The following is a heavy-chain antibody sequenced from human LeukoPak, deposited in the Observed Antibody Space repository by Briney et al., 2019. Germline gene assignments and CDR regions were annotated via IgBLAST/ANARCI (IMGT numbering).Heavy chain of an antibody. V-gene: IGHV4-30-4*01. J-gene: IGHJ2*01. CDR1: GGSISSGDYY. CDR3: ARVRGYSSIRWYFDL. CDR2: IYYSGST. Sequence: PSETLSLTCTVSGGSISSGDYYWSWIRQPPGKGLEWIGYIYYSGSTYYNPSLKSRVTKSVDTSKNQFSLKLSSVTAADTAVYYCARVRGYSSIRWYFDLWGRGTLVTVSS. D-gene: IGHD6-13*01.